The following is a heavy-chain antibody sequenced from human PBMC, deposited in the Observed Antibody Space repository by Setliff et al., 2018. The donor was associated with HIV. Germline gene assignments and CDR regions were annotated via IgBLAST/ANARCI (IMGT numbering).Heavy chain of an antibody. CDR3: ARDLRRYSYGQDGFDI. V-gene: IGHV1-2*02. Sequence: ASVKVSCKASGYTFTNYDINWVRQVTGQGLEWMGWMNPNSGGTKYAQKFQGRVTMTRDTSISTAYMELRTLRSDDTAVYYCARDLRRYSYGQDGFDIWGQGTMVTVSS. CDR2: MNPNSGGT. J-gene: IGHJ3*02. CDR1: GYTFTNYD. D-gene: IGHD5-18*01.